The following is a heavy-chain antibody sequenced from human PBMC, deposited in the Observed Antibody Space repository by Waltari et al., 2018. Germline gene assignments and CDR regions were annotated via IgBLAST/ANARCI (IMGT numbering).Heavy chain of an antibody. J-gene: IGHJ4*02. CDR2: ISSSSSTI. CDR3: ARVSAAAGIDVFDY. Sequence: EVQLVESGGGLVQPGGSLRLSCAASGFTFSSYSMNWVRQAPGKGLEGVSYISSSSSTIYYADSVKGRFTISRDNAKNSLYLQMNSLRAEDTAVYYCARVSAAAGIDVFDYWGQGTLVTVSS. CDR1: GFTFSSYS. V-gene: IGHV3-48*01. D-gene: IGHD6-13*01.